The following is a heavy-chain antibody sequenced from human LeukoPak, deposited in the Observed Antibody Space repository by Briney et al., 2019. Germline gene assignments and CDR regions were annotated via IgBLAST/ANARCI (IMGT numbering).Heavy chain of an antibody. CDR1: GASITNYY. CDR2: IYYSGST. Sequence: SETLSLTCSVSGASITNYYWGWIRQPPGKGLEWIGSIYYSGSTYYNPSLKSRVTISVDTSKNQFSLKLSSVTAADTAVYYCARHHYPYYFDYWGQGTLVTVSS. D-gene: IGHD1-26*01. J-gene: IGHJ4*02. V-gene: IGHV4-39*01. CDR3: ARHHYPYYFDY.